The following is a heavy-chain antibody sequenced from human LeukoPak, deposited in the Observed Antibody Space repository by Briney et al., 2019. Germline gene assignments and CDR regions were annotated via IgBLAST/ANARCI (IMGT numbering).Heavy chain of an antibody. V-gene: IGHV1-69*05. J-gene: IGHJ5*02. CDR3: ARRASDYYDSSGYYYWFDP. CDR1: GGTFSSYA. CDR2: IIPIFGTA. D-gene: IGHD3-22*01. Sequence: ASVKVSCKASGGTFSSYAISWVRQAPGQGLEWMGGIIPIFGTANYAQKFQGRVTITTDESTSSAYMELSSLRSEDKSVYYCARRASDYYDSSGYYYWFDPWGQGTLVTVSS.